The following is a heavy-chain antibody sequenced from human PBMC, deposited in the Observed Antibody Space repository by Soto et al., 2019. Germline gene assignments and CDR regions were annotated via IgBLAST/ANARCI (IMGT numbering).Heavy chain of an antibody. CDR1: GFTFSSYA. Sequence: GGSLRLSCAASGFTFSSYAMSWVRQAPGKGLEWVSAISGSGGSTYYADSVKGRFTISRDNSKNTLYLQMNSLRAEDTAVYYCASFITMIVVVIKPHDAFDIWGQGTMVTVSS. CDR2: ISGSGGST. D-gene: IGHD3-22*01. J-gene: IGHJ3*02. CDR3: ASFITMIVVVIKPHDAFDI. V-gene: IGHV3-23*01.